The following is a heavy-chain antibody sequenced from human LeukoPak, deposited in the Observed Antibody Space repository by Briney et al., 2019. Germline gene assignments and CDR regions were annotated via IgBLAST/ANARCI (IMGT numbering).Heavy chain of an antibody. Sequence: GASVRVSCKASGYTFTGYYMHWVRQAPGQGLEWVGWINPNSGGTNYAQKFQGRVTMTSDTSITTAYMELSRLTSDDTAVYYCARGRIDYWGQGTLVTVSS. D-gene: IGHD1-14*01. V-gene: IGHV1-2*02. CDR1: GYTFTGYY. J-gene: IGHJ4*02. CDR3: ARGRIDY. CDR2: INPNSGGT.